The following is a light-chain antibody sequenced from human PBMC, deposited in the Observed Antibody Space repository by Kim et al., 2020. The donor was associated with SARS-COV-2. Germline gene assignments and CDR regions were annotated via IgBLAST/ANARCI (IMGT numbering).Light chain of an antibody. Sequence: QSVLTQPPSASETPGQRVTISCSGSISNIGSHSVYWYQQFPGTAPKLLIYRNDQRPSGVPDRFSGSKSGTSASLAISGLRSADEADYYCAARDDTLSVFLFGGGTKVTVL. J-gene: IGLJ1*01. V-gene: IGLV1-47*01. CDR3: AARDDTLSVFL. CDR2: RND. CDR1: ISNIGSHS.